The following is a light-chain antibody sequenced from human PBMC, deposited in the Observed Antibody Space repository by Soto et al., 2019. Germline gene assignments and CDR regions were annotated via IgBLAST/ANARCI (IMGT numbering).Light chain of an antibody. V-gene: IGKV3-15*01. Sequence: EIVMTQSPATLSVSPGERATLSCRASQSVSSNLAWYQQKPGRAPRLLIYGASTRATGIPARFSGSGSGTEVFLTIISLQSEDFAVYYCQLYNYWPPWTFGQGTKVEIK. CDR1: QSVSSN. CDR2: GAS. J-gene: IGKJ1*01. CDR3: QLYNYWPPWT.